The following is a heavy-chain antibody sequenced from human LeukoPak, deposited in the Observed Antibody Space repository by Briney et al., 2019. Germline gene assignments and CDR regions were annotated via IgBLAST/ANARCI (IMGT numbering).Heavy chain of an antibody. J-gene: IGHJ6*03. CDR2: MNPDSGNT. D-gene: IGHD1-1*01. CDR1: GYTFTIYD. V-gene: IGHV1-8*03. CDR3: ARRLVGSLDYYYYMDV. Sequence: ASVTVSFTASGYTFTIYDINWVRHAPGQGLEWMGWMNPDSGNTGYAQKFQGRVAITRNTSISTAYMELSSLRSEDTAVYYCARRLVGSLDYYYYMDVWGKGTTVTVSS.